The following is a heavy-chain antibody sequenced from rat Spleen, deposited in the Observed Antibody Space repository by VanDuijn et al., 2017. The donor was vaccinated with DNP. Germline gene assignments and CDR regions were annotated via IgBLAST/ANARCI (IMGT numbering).Heavy chain of an antibody. J-gene: IGHJ2*01. Sequence: EVKMVESGGGLVQPGRSLKLSCAASGFTFSDYNMAWVRQAPKKGLEWVATISYDGSSTYYRDSVKGRFTISRDNAKSTLYLQMDSLRSEDTATYYCARQAGPYYFDYWGQGVMVTVSS. CDR1: GFTFSDYN. CDR2: ISYDGSST. CDR3: ARQAGPYYFDY. V-gene: IGHV5-7*01. D-gene: IGHD4-6*01.